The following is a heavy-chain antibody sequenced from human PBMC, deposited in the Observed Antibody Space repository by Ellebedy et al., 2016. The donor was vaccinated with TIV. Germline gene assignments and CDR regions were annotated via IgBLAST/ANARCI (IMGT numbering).Heavy chain of an antibody. D-gene: IGHD6-19*01. CDR3: AKDRGSGWYEYWFDP. CDR2: ISGGGAST. V-gene: IGHV3-23*01. CDR1: GFTFSSFA. J-gene: IGHJ5*02. Sequence: GESLKISCAASGFTFSSFAMNWLRQAPGKGLEWVSGISGGGASTNYAYSVKGRFTISSDNSKNTLYLQMDSLRAEDTALYYCAKDRGSGWYEYWFDPWGQGTLVTVSS.